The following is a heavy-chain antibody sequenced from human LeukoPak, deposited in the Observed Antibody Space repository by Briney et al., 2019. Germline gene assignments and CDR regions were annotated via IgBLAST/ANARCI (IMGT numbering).Heavy chain of an antibody. D-gene: IGHD3-22*01. CDR2: TKSKTDGGTT. CDR3: TTVSTYYYDSSGFFDY. V-gene: IGHV3-15*01. J-gene: IGHJ4*02. Sequence: GGSLRLSCAASGFTFSNAWMSWVRQAPRKGLEWVGRTKSKTDGGTTDYAAPVKGRFNISRDDSKNTLYLQMNSLITEDTAVYYCTTVSTYYYDSSGFFDYWGQGTLVTVSS. CDR1: GFTFSNAW.